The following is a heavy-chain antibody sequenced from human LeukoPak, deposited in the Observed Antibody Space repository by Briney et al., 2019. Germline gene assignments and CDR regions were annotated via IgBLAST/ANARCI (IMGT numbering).Heavy chain of an antibody. CDR3: TGNYYGSGSYADFDY. J-gene: IGHJ4*02. CDR1: GSTFSGST. CDR2: IRSIANGYAT. D-gene: IGHD3-10*01. V-gene: IGHV3-73*01. Sequence: GGSLRLSCAASGSTFSGSTLHWVRQASGKGLEWVGRIRSIANGYATAYAASVKGRFTISRDDSKNTAYLQMDSLKTEDTAVYYCTGNYYGSGSYADFDYWGQGTLVTVSS.